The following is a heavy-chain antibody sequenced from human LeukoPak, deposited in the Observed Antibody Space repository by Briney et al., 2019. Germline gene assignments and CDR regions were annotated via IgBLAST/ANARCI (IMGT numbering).Heavy chain of an antibody. D-gene: IGHD3-10*01. CDR3: ARGVYYGSGLYYYYYYYMDV. V-gene: IGHV1-2*02. CDR1: GYTFSGFY. CDR2: INPNSGDT. Sequence: ASVKVSCKASGYTFSGFYMHWVRQAPGQGLEWMGWINPNSGDTNYAQKFQGRVTMTRDTSISTAYMELSRLRSDDTAVYYCARGVYYGSGLYYYYYYYMDVWGKGTTVTVSS. J-gene: IGHJ6*03.